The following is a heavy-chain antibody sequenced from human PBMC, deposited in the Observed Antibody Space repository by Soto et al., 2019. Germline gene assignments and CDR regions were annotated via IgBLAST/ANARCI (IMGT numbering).Heavy chain of an antibody. CDR3: AKNQGVELVPLATVDWFDP. V-gene: IGHV3-23*01. J-gene: IGHJ5*02. D-gene: IGHD1-26*01. CDR2: ISGSGFKK. CDR1: GFIFENFG. Sequence: GSLRLSCAASGFIFENFGMSWVRQAPGKGLEWISSISGSGFKKYYADSVKGRFTISRDNSKSTVYLELNNLSAEDTAVYHCAKNQGVELVPLATVDWFDPWGQGSVVSVSS.